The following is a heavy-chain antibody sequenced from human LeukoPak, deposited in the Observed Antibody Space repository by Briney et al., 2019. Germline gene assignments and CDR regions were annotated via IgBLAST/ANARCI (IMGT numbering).Heavy chain of an antibody. CDR2: INTNTGNP. D-gene: IGHD3-22*01. CDR1: GYTFTSYA. CDR3: ARGPYDSSGTYPVYFTH. V-gene: IGHV7-4-1*02. Sequence: ASVKVSCKASGYTFTSYAMNWVRQAPGQGLEWMGWINTNTGNPTYAQGFTGRFVFSLDTSVGTAYLQISSLKAEDTAVYYCARGPYDSSGTYPVYFTHWGQGTLVTVSS. J-gene: IGHJ1*01.